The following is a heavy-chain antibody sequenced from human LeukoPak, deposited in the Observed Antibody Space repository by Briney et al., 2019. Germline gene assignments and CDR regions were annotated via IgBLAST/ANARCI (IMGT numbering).Heavy chain of an antibody. Sequence: PGGSLRLSCAASGFSFSRYSMNWVRQAPGKGLEWVSRIQNDGSSTVYADSVKGRFTISRDNAKNTLYLQMNTLRVEDTAVYYCVCYGIAPPYWGQGTLVTVSS. CDR3: VCYGIAPPY. D-gene: IGHD2-8*01. J-gene: IGHJ4*02. CDR2: IQNDGSST. CDR1: GFSFSRYS. V-gene: IGHV3-74*01.